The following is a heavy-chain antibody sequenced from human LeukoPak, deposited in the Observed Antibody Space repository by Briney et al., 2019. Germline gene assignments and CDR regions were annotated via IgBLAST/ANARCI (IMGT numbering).Heavy chain of an antibody. Sequence: GGSLRLSCVVSGFTFSGNHMNWVRQAPGKGLEWVSVIYRDGDTYYADSVKGRFTISRDSSRNTLSLQMNSLKPEDTAVYYCARDPRDGYGHFDYWGQGTLVTVSS. CDR1: GFTFSGNH. CDR3: ARDPRDGYGHFDY. CDR2: IYRDGDT. V-gene: IGHV3-66*02. J-gene: IGHJ4*02. D-gene: IGHD5-24*01.